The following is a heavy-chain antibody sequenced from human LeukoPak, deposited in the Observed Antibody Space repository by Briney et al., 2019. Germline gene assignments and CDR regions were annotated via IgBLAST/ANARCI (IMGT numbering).Heavy chain of an antibody. V-gene: IGHV4-34*01. CDR1: GGSFSGYY. Sequence: SETLSLTCAVYGGSFSGYYWSWIRQPPGKGLERIGEINHSGSTNYNPSLKSRVTISVDTSKNQFSLKLSSVTAADTAVYYCARYYDILTGLNWFDPWGQGTLVTVSS. CDR2: INHSGST. J-gene: IGHJ5*02. CDR3: ARYYDILTGLNWFDP. D-gene: IGHD3-9*01.